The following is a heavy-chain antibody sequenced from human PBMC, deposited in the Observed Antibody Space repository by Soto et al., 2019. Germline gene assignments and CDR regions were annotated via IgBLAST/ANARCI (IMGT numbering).Heavy chain of an antibody. V-gene: IGHV3-21*01. CDR3: ASGTGDDAFDI. CDR1: GFTFSSYS. Sequence: GESLKISCAASGFTFSSYSMNWVRQAPGKGLEWVSSISSSSSYIYYADSVKGRFTISRDNAKNSLYLQMNSLRAEDTAVYYCASGTGDDAFDIWGQGTMVTVSS. CDR2: ISSSSSYI. D-gene: IGHD7-27*01. J-gene: IGHJ3*02.